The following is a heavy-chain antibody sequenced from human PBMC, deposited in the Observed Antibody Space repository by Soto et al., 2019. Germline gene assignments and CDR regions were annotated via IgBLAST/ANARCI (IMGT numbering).Heavy chain of an antibody. V-gene: IGHV1-69*01. CDR2: IIPIHDTI. Sequence: QVQLVQSGAEVEKPGSSVKVSCKASGGTFSNYAINWVRQAPGQGLEWMGGIIPIHDTIDYARKFRGRVTISADESTGTPYMELSSLRSEDTAIYYCARDRRDGYNPFDYWGQGTLVTVSS. J-gene: IGHJ4*02. CDR1: GGTFSNYA. CDR3: ARDRRDGYNPFDY. D-gene: IGHD5-12*01.